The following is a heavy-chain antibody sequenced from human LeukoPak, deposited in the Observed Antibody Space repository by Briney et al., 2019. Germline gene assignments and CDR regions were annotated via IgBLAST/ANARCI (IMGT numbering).Heavy chain of an antibody. Sequence: SETLSLTCTVSGGSISSYYWSWIRQPPGKGLEWIGYIYYSGSTNYNPSLKSRDTISVDTSKNQFSLKLSSVTAADTAVYYCARGNGGNGYFDYWGQGTLVTVSS. D-gene: IGHD2-15*01. CDR1: GGSISSYY. V-gene: IGHV4-59*01. CDR2: IYYSGST. CDR3: ARGNGGNGYFDY. J-gene: IGHJ4*02.